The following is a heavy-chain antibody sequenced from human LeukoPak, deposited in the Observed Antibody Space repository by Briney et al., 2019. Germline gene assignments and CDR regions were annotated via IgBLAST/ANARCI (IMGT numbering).Heavy chain of an antibody. CDR2: INPNSGGT. CDR1: GYTFTGYY. V-gene: IGHV1-2*06. CDR3: ASDAPAAGTQFDY. D-gene: IGHD6-13*01. J-gene: IGHJ4*02. Sequence: ASVKVSCKASGYTFTGYYMHWVRQAPGQGLEWMGRINPNSGGTNYAQKFQGRVTMTRDTSISTAYMELSRLRSDDTAVYYCASDAPAAGTQFDYWGQGTLVTVSS.